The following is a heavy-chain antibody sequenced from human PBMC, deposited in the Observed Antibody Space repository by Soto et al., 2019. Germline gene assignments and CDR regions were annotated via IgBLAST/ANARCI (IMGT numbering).Heavy chain of an antibody. CDR1: GFTFSDYY. J-gene: IGHJ6*02. V-gene: IGHV3-11*06. D-gene: IGHD4-17*01. CDR2: ISSSSSYT. Sequence: QVQLVESGGGLVKPGGSLRLSCAASGFTFSDYYMSWIRQAPGKGLEWVSYISSSSSYTNYADSVKGRFTISRDNAKNSLYLQMNSLRAEDTAVYYCARDTVVTTVTTFRAKRPGYYYYSMDVWSQGTTVTVSS. CDR3: ARDTVVTTVTTFRAKRPGYYYYSMDV.